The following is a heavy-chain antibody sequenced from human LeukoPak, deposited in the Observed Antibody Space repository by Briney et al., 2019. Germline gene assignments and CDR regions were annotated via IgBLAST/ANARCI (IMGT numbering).Heavy chain of an antibody. CDR2: ISDIGSI. V-gene: IGHV4-59*12. CDR1: GGSISSYY. J-gene: IGHJ4*02. Sequence: PSETLSLTCTVSGGSISSYYWSWIRQPPGKGLEWIAYISDIGSINYNPSLKSRVTISLDTSKNQFSLQLNSVTPEDTAVYYCARVIYGSDWSPGGLHYWGQGTLVTVSS. CDR3: ARVIYGSDWSPGGLHY. D-gene: IGHD6-19*01.